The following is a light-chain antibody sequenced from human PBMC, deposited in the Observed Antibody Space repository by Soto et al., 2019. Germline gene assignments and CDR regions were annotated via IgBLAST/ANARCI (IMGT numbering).Light chain of an antibody. CDR1: SSDVCGYDY. CDR2: EVT. V-gene: IGLV2-8*01. J-gene: IGLJ1*01. CDR3: SSYTGGNPSYV. Sequence: QSALTQPPSASGSPGQSVTISCTGTSSDVCGYDYVSWYKQHPGKAPKLMIYEVTIRPSGVSDRFSGSKSGNTASLTVSGLQAEDEADYYCSSYTGGNPSYVFGTGTKLTVL.